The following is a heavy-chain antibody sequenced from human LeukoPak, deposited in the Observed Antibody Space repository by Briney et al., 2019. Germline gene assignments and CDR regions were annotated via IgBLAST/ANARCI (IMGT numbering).Heavy chain of an antibody. D-gene: IGHD3-16*01. CDR1: GFTFSSYA. J-gene: IGHJ2*01. V-gene: IGHV3-64*01. CDR3: ARDWAGAVRWYSDL. Sequence: PGGSLRLSCAASGFTFSSYAMNLVRQAPGKGLEYVSAISHNGGSTYYANSVKGRFTISRDNSKNTLYLQMGSLREEDMAVYYCARDWAGAVRWYSDLWGRGTLVTVSS. CDR2: ISHNGGST.